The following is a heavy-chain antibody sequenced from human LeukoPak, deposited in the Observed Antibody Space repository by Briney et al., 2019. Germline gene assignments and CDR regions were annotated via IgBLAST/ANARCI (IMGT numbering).Heavy chain of an antibody. CDR1: GYTFTGYY. CDR3: ASAGLLAGLFDY. J-gene: IGHJ4*02. Sequence: ASVKASCKASGYTFTGYYMHWVRQAPGQGLEWMGRINPNSGGTNYAQKFQGRVTMTRDTSISTAYMELSRLRSDDTAVYYCASAGLLAGLFDYWGQGTLVIVSS. CDR2: INPNSGGT. V-gene: IGHV1-2*06. D-gene: IGHD3-9*01.